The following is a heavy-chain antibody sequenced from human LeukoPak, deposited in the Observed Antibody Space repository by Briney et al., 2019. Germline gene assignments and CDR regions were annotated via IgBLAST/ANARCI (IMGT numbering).Heavy chain of an antibody. CDR3: AKDTPYYYGMDV. CDR2: SSWNSGSI. V-gene: IGHV3-9*01. J-gene: IGHJ6*02. Sequence: GRSLRLSCAASGFTFDDYAMHWVRQAPGKGLEWVSGSSWNSGSIGYADSVKGRFTISRDNAKNSLYLQMNSLRAEDTALYYCAKDTPYYYGMDVWGQGTTVTVSS. CDR1: GFTFDDYA.